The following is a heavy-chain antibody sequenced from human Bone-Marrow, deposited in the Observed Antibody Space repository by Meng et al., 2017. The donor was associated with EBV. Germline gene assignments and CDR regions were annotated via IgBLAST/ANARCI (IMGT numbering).Heavy chain of an antibody. V-gene: IGHV4-4*02. CDR3: AASPGWWRLDY. J-gene: IGHJ4*02. D-gene: IGHD6-19*01. CDR1: GASISRGYW. CDR2: VSHSGST. Sequence: LPLSGPGLVKPSQALSLTCAVSGASISRGYWWTWVRQPPGKGLEWIGEVSHSGSTNYNPSLKSRVTISLDKSENQFFLKVTSVTAADTAVYYCAASPGWWRLDYWGQGTLVTVSS.